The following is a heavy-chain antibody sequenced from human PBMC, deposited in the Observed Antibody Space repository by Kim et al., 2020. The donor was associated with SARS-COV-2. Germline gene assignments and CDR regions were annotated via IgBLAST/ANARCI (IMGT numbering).Heavy chain of an antibody. J-gene: IGHJ6*02. CDR3: ARDWFGYSGYYGMDV. CDR1: GFTFSSYA. CDR2: ISYDGSNK. V-gene: IGHV3-30*04. D-gene: IGHD5-12*01. Sequence: GGSLRLSCAASGFTFSSYAMHWVRQAPGKGLEWVAVISYDGSNKYYADSVKGRFTISRDNSKNTLYLQMNSLRAEDTAVYYCARDWFGYSGYYGMDVWGQGTTVTVSS.